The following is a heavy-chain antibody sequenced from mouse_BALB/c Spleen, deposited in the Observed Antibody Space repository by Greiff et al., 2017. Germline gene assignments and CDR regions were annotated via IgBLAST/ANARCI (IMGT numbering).Heavy chain of an antibody. V-gene: IGHV1S81*02. CDR2: INPSNGRT. J-gene: IGHJ4*01. CDR1: GYTFTSYW. CDR3: ARSAGDYAMDY. Sequence: VQLQQPGAELVKPGASVKLSCKASGYTFTSYWMHWVKQRPGQGLEWIGEINPSNGRTNYNEKFKSKATLTVDKSSSTAYMQLSSLTSEDSAVYYCARSAGDYAMDYWGQGTSVTVSS.